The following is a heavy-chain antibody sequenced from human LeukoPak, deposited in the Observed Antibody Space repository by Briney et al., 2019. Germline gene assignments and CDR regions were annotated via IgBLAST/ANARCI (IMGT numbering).Heavy chain of an antibody. V-gene: IGHV4-34*01. CDR1: GGSFSGYY. CDR3: ARRTVTKKYMDV. Sequence: PSETLSLTCAVYGGSFSGYYWSWIRQPPGKGLEWIGEINHSGSTNYNPSLKSRVTISVDTSKNQFSLKLSSVTAADTAVYYCARRTVTKKYMDVWGKGTTVTISS. J-gene: IGHJ6*03. CDR2: INHSGST. D-gene: IGHD4-17*01.